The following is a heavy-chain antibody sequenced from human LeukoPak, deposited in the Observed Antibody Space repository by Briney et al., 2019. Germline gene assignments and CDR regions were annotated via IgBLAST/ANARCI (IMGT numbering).Heavy chain of an antibody. CDR2: IYYSGST. V-gene: IGHV4-59*08. D-gene: IGHD3-3*01. Sequence: SETLSLTCTVSGGSISSYYWSWIRQPPGKGLEGIGYIYYSGSTNYNPSLKSRVTISVDTSKTQFSLKLSSVTAADTAVYYCARLVFGADYFDYWGQGTLVTASS. CDR3: ARLVFGADYFDY. CDR1: GGSISSYY. J-gene: IGHJ4*02.